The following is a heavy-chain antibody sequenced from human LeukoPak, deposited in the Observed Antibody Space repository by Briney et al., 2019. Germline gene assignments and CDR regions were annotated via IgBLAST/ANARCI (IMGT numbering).Heavy chain of an antibody. D-gene: IGHD3-10*01. CDR3: ARAPYIPYYYGSGSYSFDY. CDR2: IYYSGST. V-gene: IGHV4-31*03. J-gene: IGHJ4*02. CDR1: GGSISSGGYY. Sequence: SETLSLTCTVSGGSISSGGYYWSWIRQHPGKGLEWIGYIYYSGSTYYNPSLKSRVTISVDTSKNQFSLKLSSVTDADTAVYYCARAPYIPYYYGSGSYSFDYWGQGTLVTVSS.